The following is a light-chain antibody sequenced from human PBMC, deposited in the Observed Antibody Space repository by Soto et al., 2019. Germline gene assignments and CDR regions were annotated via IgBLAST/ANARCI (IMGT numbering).Light chain of an antibody. V-gene: IGKV3-20*01. Sequence: ETVLTQSPGTLSLSPGERATLSCRASQGVSSNYLAWYQQKSGQAPRLLLYGTSSRATGIPERFSGSGSGTDFTLTISRLEPEDFAVYYCQHYGSSRTFGQGTKVEIK. CDR1: QGVSSNY. CDR3: QHYGSSRT. CDR2: GTS. J-gene: IGKJ1*01.